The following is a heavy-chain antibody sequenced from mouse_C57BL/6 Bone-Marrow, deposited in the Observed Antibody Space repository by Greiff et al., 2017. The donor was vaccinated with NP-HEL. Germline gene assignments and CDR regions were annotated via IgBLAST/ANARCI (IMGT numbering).Heavy chain of an antibody. J-gene: IGHJ4*01. Sequence: QVQLQQSGAELAKPGASVKLSCKASGYTFTSYWMHWVKQRPGQGLEWIGYINPSSGYTKYNQKFKDKATLTADKSSSTAYMQLSSLTTEDSAIYYCASGGTTVEDYYAMDYWGQGTSVTVSS. V-gene: IGHV1-7*01. CDR3: ASGGTTVEDYYAMDY. D-gene: IGHD1-1*01. CDR1: GYTFTSYW. CDR2: INPSSGYT.